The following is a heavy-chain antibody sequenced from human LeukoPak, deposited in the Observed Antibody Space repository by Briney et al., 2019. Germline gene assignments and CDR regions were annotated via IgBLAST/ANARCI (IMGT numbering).Heavy chain of an antibody. CDR3: ATSIAAAGDDPLNDAFDI. J-gene: IGHJ3*02. V-gene: IGHV1-8*01. D-gene: IGHD6-13*01. Sequence: ASVKVSCKASGYTFTSYDINWVRQATGQGLEWMGWMNPNNGNTGYAQKFQGRVTMTRNTSISTAYMELSSLRSEDTAVYYCATSIAAAGDDPLNDAFDIWGQGTMVTVSS. CDR2: MNPNNGNT. CDR1: GYTFTSYD.